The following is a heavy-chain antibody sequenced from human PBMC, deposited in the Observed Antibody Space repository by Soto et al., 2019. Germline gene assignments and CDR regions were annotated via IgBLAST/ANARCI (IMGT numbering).Heavy chain of an antibody. CDR2: INIEGSTT. J-gene: IGHJ4*02. CDR1: GFTFNNYW. CDR3: TRDRGGNFYGGFDY. D-gene: IGHD1-26*01. V-gene: IGHV3-74*01. Sequence: EVQLVESGGGLVQPGGSLRLSCAASGFTFNNYWMHWVRQAPGNGLVWVSRINIEGSTTDYADSVRGRFAISRDNAKNTLYLQINSLRDEDTAVYYCTRDRGGNFYGGFDYWGRGTLVTVSP.